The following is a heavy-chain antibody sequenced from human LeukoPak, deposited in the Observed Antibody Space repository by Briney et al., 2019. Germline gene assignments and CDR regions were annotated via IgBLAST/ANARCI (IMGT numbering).Heavy chain of an antibody. V-gene: IGHV4-59*01. D-gene: IGHD3-10*01. CDR3: VRARDIAVSWFGDLLSSETYFDY. CDR2: IYYSGST. J-gene: IGHJ4*02. Sequence: PSETLSLTCTVSGDSISSYYWSWIRQPPGKGLEWLGYIYYSGSTNYNPSLKSRVTISVDTSKNQFSLKLSSVTAADAAVYYCVRARDIAVSWFGDLLSSETYFDYWGQGTLVTVSS. CDR1: GDSISSYY.